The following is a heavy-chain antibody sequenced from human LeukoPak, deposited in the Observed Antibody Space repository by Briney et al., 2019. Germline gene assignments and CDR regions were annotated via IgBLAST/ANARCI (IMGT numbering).Heavy chain of an antibody. J-gene: IGHJ4*02. V-gene: IGHV4-59*01. D-gene: IGHD3-10*01. CDR3: AREARLLWFGEFAGVFDY. CDR1: GGSISSYY. CDR2: IYYSGST. Sequence: PSETLSLTCTVSGGSISSYYWSWIRQPPGKGLEWIGDIYYSGSTNYNPSLKSRVTISVDTSKNQFSLKLSSVTAADTAVYYCAREARLLWFGEFAGVFDYWGQGALVTVSS.